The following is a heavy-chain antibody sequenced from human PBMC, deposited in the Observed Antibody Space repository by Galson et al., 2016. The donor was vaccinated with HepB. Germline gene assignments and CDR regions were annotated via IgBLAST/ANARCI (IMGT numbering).Heavy chain of an antibody. J-gene: IGHJ3*02. CDR2: INPVDSET. CDR1: GYSFTNNW. CDR3: ARLSRGSWADTFAI. D-gene: IGHD3-16*01. Sequence: QSGAEVKEPGESLKVSCKASGYSFTNNWIGWVRQMPGKGLEWMGIINPVDSETRYSPSFQGQVTISADKSINTAYLQWNSLKASDTAMYYCARLSRGSWADTFAIWGQGTMVTVSS. V-gene: IGHV5-51*01.